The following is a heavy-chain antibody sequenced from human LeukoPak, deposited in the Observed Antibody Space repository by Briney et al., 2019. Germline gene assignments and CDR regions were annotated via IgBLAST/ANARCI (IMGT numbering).Heavy chain of an antibody. V-gene: IGHV1-8*01. D-gene: IGHD1-20*01. Sequence: GASVKVSCKASGYTFTSYDINWVRQATGQGLEWMGWMNPNSGNTGYAQKFQGRVTITRDTSASTAYMELSSLRSEDMAVYYCARSLEYNWNYFDYWGQGTLVTVSS. J-gene: IGHJ4*02. CDR2: MNPNSGNT. CDR3: ARSLEYNWNYFDY. CDR1: GYTFTSYD.